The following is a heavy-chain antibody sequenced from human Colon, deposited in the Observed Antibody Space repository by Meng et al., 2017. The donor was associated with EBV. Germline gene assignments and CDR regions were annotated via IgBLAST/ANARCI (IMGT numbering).Heavy chain of an antibody. V-gene: IGHV4-34*01. Sequence: QMLLQQLGAGLLKPSETLSLTCTVNCGSFSGYVWSWVRQPPGKGMEWIGEVSHPGSANYNPSLKSRVTISVDASEKQFSLRLTSVTAADSAVYYCARVPTTGYKDHWGQGTLVTVSS. CDR3: ARVPTTGYKDH. CDR1: CGSFSGYV. D-gene: IGHD3-9*01. J-gene: IGHJ4*02. CDR2: VSHPGSA.